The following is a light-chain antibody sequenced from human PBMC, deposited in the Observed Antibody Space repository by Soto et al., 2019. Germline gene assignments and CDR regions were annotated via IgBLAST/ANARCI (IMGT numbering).Light chain of an antibody. CDR1: QSISNY. V-gene: IGKV1-39*01. J-gene: IGKJ1*01. Sequence: DLQMTQSPSSLSASVGDRVTITCRASQSISNYLNWYQQKPGKAPKVLIYAASSLQSGVPSRFSGSGSGTDFTLTISSLQPEDFATYYCQQSHSIPRTFGQGTKVEIK. CDR2: AAS. CDR3: QQSHSIPRT.